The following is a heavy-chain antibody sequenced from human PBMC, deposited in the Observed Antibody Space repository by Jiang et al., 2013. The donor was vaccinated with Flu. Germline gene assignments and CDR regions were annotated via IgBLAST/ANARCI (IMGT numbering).Heavy chain of an antibody. CDR2: INPNSGGT. CDR1: GYSFTGYY. Sequence: SGAEVKKPGASVRVSCKASGYSFTGYYIHWMRQAPGQGLEWMGWINPNSGGTNYAQKFQGRVTMTRDTSISTAYMELSRLRSDDTAVYYCVRGVGSTTVTGNWGQGTLVAVSS. V-gene: IGHV1-2*02. CDR3: VRGVGSTTVTGN. J-gene: IGHJ4*02. D-gene: IGHD4-17*01.